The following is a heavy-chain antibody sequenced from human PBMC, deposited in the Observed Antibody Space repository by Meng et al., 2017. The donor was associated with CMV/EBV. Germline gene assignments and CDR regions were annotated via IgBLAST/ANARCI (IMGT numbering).Heavy chain of an antibody. D-gene: IGHD2-8*01. CDR3: ATTTNGCFDN. Sequence: GGSLRLSCVASGFNSNAYWMTWVRQVPGKALEWVANIKQDGTEKYYVPSVEGRFIIPRDNAKSSLYLQMNDLRVEDTAVYYCATTTNGCFDNWGQGALVTVSS. CDR2: IKQDGTEK. J-gene: IGHJ4*02. V-gene: IGHV3-7*01. CDR1: GFNSNAYW.